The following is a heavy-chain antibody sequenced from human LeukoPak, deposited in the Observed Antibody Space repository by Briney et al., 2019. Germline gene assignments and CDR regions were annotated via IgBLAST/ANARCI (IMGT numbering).Heavy chain of an antibody. CDR1: GGSINSSSYY. V-gene: IGHV4-39*01. Sequence: SETLSLTCTVSGGSINSSSYYWGWIRQPPGQGLEWIGSIYDSGNTYYNAPLKGRVTISVDTSKNQFSLKLSSVTAADTAVYYCARYDSGSYLGLYYFDYWGQGTLVTVSS. CDR2: IYDSGNT. CDR3: ARYDSGSYLGLYYFDY. J-gene: IGHJ4*02. D-gene: IGHD1-26*01.